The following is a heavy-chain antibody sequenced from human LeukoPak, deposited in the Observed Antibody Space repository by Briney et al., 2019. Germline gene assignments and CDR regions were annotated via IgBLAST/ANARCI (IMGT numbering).Heavy chain of an antibody. V-gene: IGHV3-9*01. CDR3: AKDQGYYDSSGYYNGYDY. CDR1: GFTFDDYA. D-gene: IGHD3-22*01. J-gene: IGHJ4*02. Sequence: GGSLRLSCAASGFTFDDYAMHWVRQAPGKGLEWVSGISWNSGSIGYADSVKGRFTISRGNAKNSLYLQMNSLRAEDTALYYCAKDQGYYDSSGYYNGYDYWGQGTLVTVSS. CDR2: ISWNSGSI.